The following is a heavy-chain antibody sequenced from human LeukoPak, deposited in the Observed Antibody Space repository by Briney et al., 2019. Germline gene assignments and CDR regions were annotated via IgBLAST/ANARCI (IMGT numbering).Heavy chain of an antibody. Sequence: GRSLRLSCAASGFTFSSYGMHWVRQAPGKGLEWVAVISYDGGNKYYADSVKGRFTISRDNSKNTLYLQMNSLRAEDTAVYYCEKEEEDVAYGDSKVGTEYFQHWGQGTLVTVSS. V-gene: IGHV3-30*18. CDR2: ISYDGGNK. D-gene: IGHD4-17*01. J-gene: IGHJ1*01. CDR3: EKEEEDVAYGDSKVGTEYFQH. CDR1: GFTFSSYG.